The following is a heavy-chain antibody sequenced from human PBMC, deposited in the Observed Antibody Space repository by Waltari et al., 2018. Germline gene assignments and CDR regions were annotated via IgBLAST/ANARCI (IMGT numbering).Heavy chain of an antibody. CDR2: IYYSGST. CDR3: ARGISSPFDY. V-gene: IGHV4-59*11. Sequence: QVQLQESGPGLVKPSETLSLTCTVSGGSISSHYWSWIRQPPGKGLEWIGYIYYSGSTNYNPSLKSRVTISVDTSKNQFSLKLSSVTAADMAVYYCARGISSPFDYWGQGTLVTVSS. J-gene: IGHJ4*02. CDR1: GGSISSHY.